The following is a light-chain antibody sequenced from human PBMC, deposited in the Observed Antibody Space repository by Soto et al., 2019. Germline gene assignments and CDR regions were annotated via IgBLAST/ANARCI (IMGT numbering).Light chain of an antibody. Sequence: QSALTQPPSASGIPGQRVTISCSGSSSNIGSNYVYWYQQLPGTAPKLLIYRNNQRPSGVPDRFSGSKSGTSASLAISGLRSEDEADYYCAAWDDSLSAYVFGTGTKVTVL. CDR3: AAWDDSLSAYV. CDR2: RNN. V-gene: IGLV1-47*01. CDR1: SSNIGSNY. J-gene: IGLJ1*01.